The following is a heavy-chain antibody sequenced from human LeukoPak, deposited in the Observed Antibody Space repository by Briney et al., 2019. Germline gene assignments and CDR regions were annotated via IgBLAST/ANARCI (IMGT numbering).Heavy chain of an antibody. CDR1: GFIFSSYG. CDR3: ARDDSGSYPNYFEN. J-gene: IGHJ4*02. D-gene: IGHD1-26*01. Sequence: GGSLRLSCVASGFIFSSYGMNWVRQAPGKGLEWVSYISSTSSFIYYADSVKGRFTISRDNAKKSLYLQMNGLGAEDTAVFYCARDDSGSYPNYFENWGQGTLVTVSS. CDR2: ISSTSSFI. V-gene: IGHV3-48*01.